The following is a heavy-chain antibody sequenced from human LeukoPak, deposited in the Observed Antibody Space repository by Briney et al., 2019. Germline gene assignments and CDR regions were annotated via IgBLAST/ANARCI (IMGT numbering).Heavy chain of an antibody. CDR3: ARTVLEWLYITYYYMDV. J-gene: IGHJ6*03. V-gene: IGHV3-7*01. CDR2: IKRDGSEK. Sequence: GGSLRLSCAASGFTFSNYWMNWVRQAPGKGLEWVANIKRDGSEKNYVDSVKGRFTISRDNAKNSLYLQMNSLRAEDTAVYYCARTVLEWLYITYYYMDVWGKGTTVTVSS. CDR1: GFTFSNYW. D-gene: IGHD3-3*01.